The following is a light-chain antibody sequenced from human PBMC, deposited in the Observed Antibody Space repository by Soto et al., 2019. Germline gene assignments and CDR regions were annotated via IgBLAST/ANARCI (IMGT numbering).Light chain of an antibody. CDR3: QQYNKWPIT. CDR1: ESASRH. CDR2: STF. V-gene: IGKV3D-15*01. J-gene: IGKJ5*01. Sequence: EIVLTQSPATLSVSPGERATLSCRASESASRHLAWYQQKPGQAPRLLIYSTFTRATVIPARFNGSGSGTDFTLTISSLQSEDFALFYCQQYNKWPITFGQGTRLDFK.